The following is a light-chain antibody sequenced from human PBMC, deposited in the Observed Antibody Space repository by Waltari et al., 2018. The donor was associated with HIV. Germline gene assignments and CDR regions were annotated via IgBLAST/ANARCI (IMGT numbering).Light chain of an antibody. CDR2: DNN. CDR3: ATWDRSLSRVI. J-gene: IGLJ2*01. V-gene: IGLV1-51*01. CDR1: SSNIANNF. Sequence: QSVLTQPPSVSAAPRQKVTISCPGTSSNIANNFVSWYQQLPGTAPKLLIYDNNKRPSGIPDRFSGSKSGTSATLGITGLQTGDEADYFCATWDRSLSRVIFGGGTRLTVL.